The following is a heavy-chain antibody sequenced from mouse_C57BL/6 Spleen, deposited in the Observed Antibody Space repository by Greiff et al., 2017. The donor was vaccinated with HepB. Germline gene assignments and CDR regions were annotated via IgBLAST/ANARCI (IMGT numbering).Heavy chain of an antibody. V-gene: IGHV14-4*01. CDR3: TTGSNYV. Sequence: VQLQQSGAELVRPGASVKLSCTASGFNIKDDYMHWVKQRPEQGLEWIGWIDPENGDTEYASKFQGKATITADTSSNTAYLQLSSLTSEDTAVYYCTTGSNYVWGQGTLVTVSA. CDR2: IDPENGDT. CDR1: GFNIKDDY. J-gene: IGHJ3*01. D-gene: IGHD2-5*01.